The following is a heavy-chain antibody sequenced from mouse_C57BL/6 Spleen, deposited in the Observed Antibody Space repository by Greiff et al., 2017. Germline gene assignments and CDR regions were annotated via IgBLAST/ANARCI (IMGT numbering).Heavy chain of an antibody. D-gene: IGHD1-1*01. CDR2: IYPGDGDT. CDR1: GYAFSSSW. J-gene: IGHJ2*01. V-gene: IGHV1-82*01. CDR3: ARSGRYGSSFLDY. Sequence: QVQLKESGPELVKPGASVKISCKASGYAFSSSWMNWVKQRPGKGLEWIGRIYPGDGDTNYNGKFKGKATPTADKSSSTAYMQLRSLTSAYSAVYFWARSGRYGSSFLDYWGQGTTLTVSS.